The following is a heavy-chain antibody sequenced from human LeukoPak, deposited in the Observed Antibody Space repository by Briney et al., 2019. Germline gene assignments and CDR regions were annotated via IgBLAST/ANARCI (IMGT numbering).Heavy chain of an antibody. Sequence: GESLKISCTGSGYTFTNYWIAWVRHMPGKGLEWMGAIYPGDSDTRYTPSFQGQVTISADRSSSTAYLQWSSLKASDTAMYYCARHKPAATDYWGQGTLITVSS. CDR2: IYPGDSDT. J-gene: IGHJ4*02. D-gene: IGHD6-13*01. CDR1: GYTFTNYW. CDR3: ARHKPAATDY. V-gene: IGHV5-51*01.